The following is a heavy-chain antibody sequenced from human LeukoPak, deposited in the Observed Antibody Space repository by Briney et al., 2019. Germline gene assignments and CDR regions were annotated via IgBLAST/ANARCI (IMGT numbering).Heavy chain of an antibody. CDR2: IYYSGST. CDR1: GGSFSGYY. CDR3: ARAVAATFDP. Sequence: PSETLSLTCAVYGGSFSGYYWSWIRQPPGKGLEWIGYIYYSGSTNYNPSLKSRVTISVDTSKNQFSLKLSSVTAADTAVYYCARAVAATFDPWGQGTLVTVSS. V-gene: IGHV4-59*01. D-gene: IGHD6-25*01. J-gene: IGHJ5*02.